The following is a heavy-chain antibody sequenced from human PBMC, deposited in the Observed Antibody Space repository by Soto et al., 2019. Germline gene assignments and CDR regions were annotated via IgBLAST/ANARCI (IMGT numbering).Heavy chain of an antibody. V-gene: IGHV3-30-3*01. CDR1: GFTFSGYS. Sequence: GGSLRLSCATSGFTFSGYSMHWFRQAPGKGLEWVAVTSSDGGTKFYADSVKGRFTVSRDNSKNTLYLQMNSQRAEDTAVYVCAREVVLAKWYFDNWGQGISVTVSS. D-gene: IGHD2-21*01. CDR3: AREVVLAKWYFDN. J-gene: IGHJ4*02. CDR2: TSSDGGTK.